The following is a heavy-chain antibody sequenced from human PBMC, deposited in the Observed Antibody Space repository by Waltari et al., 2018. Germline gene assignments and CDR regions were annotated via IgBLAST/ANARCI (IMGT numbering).Heavy chain of an antibody. CDR2: IYTGETTT. CDR1: GVTLDTSY. Sequence: EVQLVEAGGDLIQPGGSLRLSCTASGVTLDTSYMGWVRQAPGKGIEWVAVIYTGETTTYYADSVKGRFTISRDYYKNTLNLQMNSLRHEDTAIYYCARRAGGWHCFDLWGQGTPVTVSS. D-gene: IGHD3-10*01. V-gene: IGHV3-53*01. CDR3: ARRAGGWHCFDL. J-gene: IGHJ4*02.